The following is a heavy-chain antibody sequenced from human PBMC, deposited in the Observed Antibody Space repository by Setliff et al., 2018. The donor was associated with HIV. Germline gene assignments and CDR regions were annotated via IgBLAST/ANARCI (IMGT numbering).Heavy chain of an antibody. CDR1: GDSITGSHYY. D-gene: IGHD2-21*02. CDR3: SRSVIGYGGDSNTFDI. J-gene: IGHJ3*02. CDR2: IHYSGST. Sequence: PSETLSLTCTVSGDSITGSHYYWGWIRQPPGKGLEWIASIHYSGSTYDSPSVRSRVAIFVDTSKNQFSLRLNSVTATDAAMYYCSRSVIGYGGDSNTFDIWGQGTLVTVS. V-gene: IGHV4-39*01.